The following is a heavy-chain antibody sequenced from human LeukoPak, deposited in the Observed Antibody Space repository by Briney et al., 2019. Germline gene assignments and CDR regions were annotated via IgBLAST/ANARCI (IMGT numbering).Heavy chain of an antibody. J-gene: IGHJ4*02. D-gene: IGHD5-18*01. V-gene: IGHV1-2*02. Sequence: GASVKVSCKTSGNTFTGYYMHWVRQAPGQGLEWMGWINPNSGATNFAQKFQGRVTMTSDTSIGAAFMELRRLTSDDTAVYYCARGDMELWLGGFDYWGQGTLVTVSS. CDR3: ARGDMELWLGGFDY. CDR1: GNTFTGYY. CDR2: INPNSGAT.